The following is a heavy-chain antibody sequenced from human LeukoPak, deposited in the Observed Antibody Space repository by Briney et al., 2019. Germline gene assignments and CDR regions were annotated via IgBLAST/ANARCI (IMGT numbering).Heavy chain of an antibody. CDR1: GGSISSYY. J-gene: IGHJ4*02. D-gene: IGHD6-13*01. CDR2: IYYSGST. V-gene: IGHV4-59*01. Sequence: PSATLSLTCTVSGGSISSYYWSWIRQPPGKGLEWIGYIYYSGSTNYNPSLKSRVTIPVDTSKNQFSLKLSSVTAADTAVYYCARGTGRGSSWYYYFDYWGQGTLVTVSS. CDR3: ARGTGRGSSWYYYFDY.